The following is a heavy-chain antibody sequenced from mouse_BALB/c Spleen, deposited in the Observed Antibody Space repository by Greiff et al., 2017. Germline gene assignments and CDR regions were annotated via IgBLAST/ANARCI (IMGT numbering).Heavy chain of an antibody. CDR1: GFSLRTYGIG. CDR3: ARIAGYGSSYRAMDY. D-gene: IGHD1-1*01. Sequence: QVTLKASGPGILQPSQTLSLTCSFSGFSLRTYGIGVGWIRQPSGKGLEWLAHIWWNDNKYYNTALKSRLTISKDTSNNQVFRKIASVDTADTATYYCARIAGYGSSYRAMDYWGQGTSVTVSS. CDR2: IWWNDNK. V-gene: IGHV8-11*01. J-gene: IGHJ4*01.